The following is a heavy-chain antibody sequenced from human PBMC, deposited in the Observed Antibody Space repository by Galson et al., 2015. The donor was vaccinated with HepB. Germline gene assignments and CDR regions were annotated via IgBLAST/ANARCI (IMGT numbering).Heavy chain of an antibody. CDR3: ARIALQGRLFLDR. Sequence: SLRLSCAGSGFAFSSSPMKWVRQAPGKGLEWVSSISTSSTYIYYADSVKGRFTISRDNGKNSLYLQMNSLRADDTAVYYCARIALQGRLFLDRWGRGPLVTVSS. J-gene: IGHJ2*01. D-gene: IGHD2/OR15-2a*01. CDR1: GFAFSSSP. V-gene: IGHV3-21*06. CDR2: ISTSSTYI.